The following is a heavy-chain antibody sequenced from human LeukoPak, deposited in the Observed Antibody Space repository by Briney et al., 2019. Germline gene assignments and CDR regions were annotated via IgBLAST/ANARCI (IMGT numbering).Heavy chain of an antibody. CDR2: ISSTSRYI. Sequence: TGGSLRLSCAASGFTFSSYSMNWVRQAPGKGLEWVSCISSTSRYIYYADSVKGRFTISRDNAKNSVYLQINSLRAEDTAVYYCTRAVAADDFSPGYWGQGTLVTVSS. CDR1: GFTFSSYS. V-gene: IGHV3-21*01. D-gene: IGHD3/OR15-3a*01. J-gene: IGHJ4*02. CDR3: TRAVAADDFSPGY.